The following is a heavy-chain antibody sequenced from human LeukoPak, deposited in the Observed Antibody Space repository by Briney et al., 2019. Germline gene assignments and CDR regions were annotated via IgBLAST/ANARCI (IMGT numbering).Heavy chain of an antibody. D-gene: IGHD4-17*01. CDR2: VSHDGTYE. V-gene: IGHV3-30*04. Sequence: PGGSLRLSCVASGFSISSYAMHWVRQAPGKGLEWVAVVSHDGTYEYYADSVKGRLTISRDISKNTLYLQMNSLRAEDTAVYYCAREVTTVTVKRAFDIWGQGTMVTVSS. CDR3: AREVTTVTVKRAFDI. CDR1: GFSISSYA. J-gene: IGHJ3*02.